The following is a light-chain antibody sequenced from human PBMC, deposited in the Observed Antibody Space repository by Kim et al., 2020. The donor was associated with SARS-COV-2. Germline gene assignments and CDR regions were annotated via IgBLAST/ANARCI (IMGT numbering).Light chain of an antibody. CDR1: SSDVGGYNY. CDR2: EGT. Sequence: GQSVTLSGTGTSSDVGGYNYGTCEQQHPEKAPQLLIYEGTKRPSEVPDRFSGSKSGNTASLTVSGLQPEDEADYYCSSYAGSNQWVFGGGTQLTVL. V-gene: IGLV2-8*01. CDR3: SSYAGSNQWV. J-gene: IGLJ3*02.